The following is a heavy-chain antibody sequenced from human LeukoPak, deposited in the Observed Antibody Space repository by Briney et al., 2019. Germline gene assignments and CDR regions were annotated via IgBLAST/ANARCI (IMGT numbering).Heavy chain of an antibody. CDR3: ARETAWNGRSFGY. D-gene: IGHD1-1*01. CDR1: GFTFSSYS. CDR2: ISSSSSYI. J-gene: IGHJ4*02. V-gene: IGHV3-21*01. Sequence: TGGSLRLSCAASGFTFSSYSMTWVRQAPGKGLEWVSSISSSSSYIYYADSVKGRFTISRDNAKNSLYLQMNSLRAEDTAVYYCARETAWNGRSFGYWGQGTLVTVSS.